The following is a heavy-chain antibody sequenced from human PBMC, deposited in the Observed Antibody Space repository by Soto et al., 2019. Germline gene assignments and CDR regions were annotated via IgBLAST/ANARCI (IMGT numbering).Heavy chain of an antibody. J-gene: IGHJ4*02. CDR1: GGSLSSGDW. D-gene: IGHD3-3*01. V-gene: IGHV4-4*02. Sequence: QLQLQESGPGLVEPSGTLSLACGVSGGSLSSGDWWSWVRQPPGKGLEWIGEISLGGTTSYNPSLKSRVSMSLDPSKNHFSLKVSSVIAADTAVYYCARGGDYTPGFDCWGQGTLVTVSS. CDR3: ARGGDYTPGFDC. CDR2: ISLGGTT.